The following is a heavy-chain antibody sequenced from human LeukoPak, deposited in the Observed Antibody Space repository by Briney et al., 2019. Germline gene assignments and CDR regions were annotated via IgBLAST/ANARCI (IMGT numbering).Heavy chain of an antibody. V-gene: IGHV3-48*04. D-gene: IGHD1-26*01. J-gene: IGHJ4*02. CDR3: ARLINGRIDY. Sequence: PGGSLRLSCAASGFAFSGYSMNWFRRAPGKGLKWVSYISGSSSTIYYADSVKGRFTISRDNAKNSLYLQMYSLRAEDTAVYYCARLINGRIDYWGQGTLVTVSS. CDR2: ISGSSSTI. CDR1: GFAFSGYS.